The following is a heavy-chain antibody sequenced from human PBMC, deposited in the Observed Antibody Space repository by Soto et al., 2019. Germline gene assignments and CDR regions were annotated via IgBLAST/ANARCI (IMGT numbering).Heavy chain of an antibody. CDR2: TRNKVNSYST. Sequence: GGSLRLSCAASGFTFSDYYMEWVRQAPGKGLEWVGLTRNKVNSYSTEYAASVRGRFTISRDESKNSLYLQMDSLKTEDTAVYYCPRGYRSFDSSGPATLVTVSS. J-gene: IGHJ4*02. V-gene: IGHV3-72*01. CDR1: GFTFSDYY. CDR3: PRGYRSFDS. D-gene: IGHD4-4*01.